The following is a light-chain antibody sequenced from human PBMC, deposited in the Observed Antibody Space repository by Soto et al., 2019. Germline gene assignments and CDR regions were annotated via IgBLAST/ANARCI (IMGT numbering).Light chain of an antibody. V-gene: IGKV3-20*01. Sequence: EIVMTQRPATLSVSPGERATPSCTASQSVSSNLAWYQQKPGQAPRLLIYGASSRATGIPDRFGGSGSGTDFTLTISRLEPEDFAVYYCQQYGSSPPFTFGQGTKVDI. J-gene: IGKJ1*01. CDR3: QQYGSSPPFT. CDR2: GAS. CDR1: QSVSSN.